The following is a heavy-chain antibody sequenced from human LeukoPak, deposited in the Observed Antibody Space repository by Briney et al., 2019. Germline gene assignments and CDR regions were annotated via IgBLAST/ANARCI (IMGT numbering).Heavy chain of an antibody. D-gene: IGHD5-18*01. CDR3: ARAYSYGSTFDY. CDR2: IYYSGGT. CDR1: GGSISSYY. V-gene: IGHV4-59*01. Sequence: SETLSLTCTVSGGSISSYYWSWIRQPTGKGLEWIGYIYYSGGTNYNPSLKSRVTISVDTSKNQFSLKLSSVTAADTAVYYCARAYSYGSTFDYWGQGTLVTVSS. J-gene: IGHJ4*02.